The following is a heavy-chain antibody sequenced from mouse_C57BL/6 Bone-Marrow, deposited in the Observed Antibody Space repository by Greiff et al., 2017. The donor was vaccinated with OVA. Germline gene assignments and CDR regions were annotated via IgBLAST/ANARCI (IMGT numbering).Heavy chain of an antibody. V-gene: IGHV6-6*01. J-gene: IGHJ3*01. CDR1: GFTFSDAW. CDR2: IRNKANNHAT. CDR3: THSAWFAY. Sequence: VQLKQSGGGLVQPGGSMKLSCAASGFTFSDAWMDWVRQSPEKGLEWVAEIRNKANNHATYYDEYVKGMFTISKDNSKSSIYLQMNNLRAEDTGIYYCTHSAWFAYWGQGTLVTVSA.